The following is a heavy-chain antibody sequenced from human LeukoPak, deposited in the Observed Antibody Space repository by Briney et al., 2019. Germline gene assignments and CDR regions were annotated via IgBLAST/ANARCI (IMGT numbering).Heavy chain of an antibody. V-gene: IGHV4-39*01. CDR1: GGSISNSSYY. CDR2: IYYSGST. CDR3: ARLAVAAYSFDY. Sequence: SETLSLTCTVSGGSISNSSYYWGWIRQPPGKGLEWIGSIYYSGSTYYNPSLKSRVTISVDTSKNQFSLKLSSVTAADTAVYYCARLAVAAYSFDYWGQGTLVTVSS. J-gene: IGHJ4*02. D-gene: IGHD6-19*01.